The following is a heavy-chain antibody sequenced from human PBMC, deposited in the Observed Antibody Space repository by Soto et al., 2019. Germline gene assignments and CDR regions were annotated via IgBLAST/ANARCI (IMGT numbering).Heavy chain of an antibody. CDR1: GFTFSSYG. CDR2: ISYDGSNK. D-gene: IGHD2-2*01. CDR3: AKDGEDIVVVPAAMTDPALGYYGMDV. V-gene: IGHV3-30*18. J-gene: IGHJ6*02. Sequence: PGGSLRLSCAASGFTFSSYGMYWVRQAPGKGLEWVAVISYDGSNKYYADSVKGRFTISRDNSKNTLYLQMNSLRAEDTAVYYCAKDGEDIVVVPAAMTDPALGYYGMDVWGQGTTVTVSS.